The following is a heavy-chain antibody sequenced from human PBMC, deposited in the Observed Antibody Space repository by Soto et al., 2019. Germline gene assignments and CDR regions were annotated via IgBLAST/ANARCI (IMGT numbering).Heavy chain of an antibody. D-gene: IGHD6-19*01. CDR1: GHTFTSYY. CDR2: ITPNSGGT. V-gene: IGHV1-2*04. J-gene: IGHJ6*02. CDR3: AGGGGYSRGGYLSRELDNYYYYGMDG. Sequence: ASGRVSSRASGHTFTSYYMHWVRQAPGQGLEWIGGITPNSGGTNYAQQFQGWVTMTRDTSISTAYMVLSRLRSDGTAVYYWAGGGGYSRGGYLSRELDNYYYYGMDGRGRRNTVTVSS.